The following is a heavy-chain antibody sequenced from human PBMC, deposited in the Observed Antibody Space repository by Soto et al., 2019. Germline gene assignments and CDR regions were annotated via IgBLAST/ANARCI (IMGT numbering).Heavy chain of an antibody. CDR3: VAKSFDH. J-gene: IGHJ1*01. CDR1: GLSFTTNT. CDR2: ISGSGTTI. V-gene: IGHV3-48*01. Sequence: EGQVVESGGGLVQPGGSLRLSCTASGLSFTTNTMNWVRQAPGKGLEWISYISGSGTTIYYADSVKGRFTISRDDAKNSLYLQMNSLRAEDTAVYYCVAKSFDHWGQGTLVTVSS. D-gene: IGHD3-9*01.